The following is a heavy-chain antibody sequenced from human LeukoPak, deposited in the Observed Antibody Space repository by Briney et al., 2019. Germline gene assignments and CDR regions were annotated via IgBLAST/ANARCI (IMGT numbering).Heavy chain of an antibody. J-gene: IGHJ4*02. V-gene: IGHV3-21*01. Sequence: GGSLRLSCAASGFTFGSYAMNWVRQAPGKGLEWVSSISSSSSYIYYADSVKGRFTISRDNAKNSLYLQMNSLRAEDTAVYYCARVLVGATTGFDYWGQGTLVTVSS. CDR1: GFTFGSYA. D-gene: IGHD1-26*01. CDR3: ARVLVGATTGFDY. CDR2: ISSSSSYI.